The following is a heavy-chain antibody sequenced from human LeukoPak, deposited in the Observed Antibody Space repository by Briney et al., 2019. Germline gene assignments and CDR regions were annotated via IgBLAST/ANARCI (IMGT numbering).Heavy chain of an antibody. CDR3: ARGGYHNFWTGLVDY. CDR1: GFDFNKYW. Sequence: GGSLRLSCAASGFDFNKYWMNWVRQAPGKGLEWVANIKHDDTEINYVDSVRGQFTVSRDNAKNSLYLQLNSLRHEDAAVYFCARGGYHNFWTGLVDYWGLGTRVTVSS. D-gene: IGHD3/OR15-3a*01. J-gene: IGHJ4*02. CDR2: IKHDDTEI. V-gene: IGHV3-7*01.